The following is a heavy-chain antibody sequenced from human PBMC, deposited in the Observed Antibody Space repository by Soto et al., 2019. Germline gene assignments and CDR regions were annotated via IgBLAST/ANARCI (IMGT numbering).Heavy chain of an antibody. Sequence: QVQLQQWGAGLLKPSETLSLTCAVYGQSFSGHTWSWIRQSPGKGLEWIREISQSGSTYYNPSLKTRVTISADTSKNQFSLTLNSVTAADTGVFYCARGSGIAVIPGELEDVHYDYWGQGTLVSVSS. J-gene: IGHJ4*02. CDR1: GQSFSGHT. V-gene: IGHV4-34*01. CDR3: ARGSGIAVIPGELEDVHYDY. CDR2: ISQSGST. D-gene: IGHD2-2*01.